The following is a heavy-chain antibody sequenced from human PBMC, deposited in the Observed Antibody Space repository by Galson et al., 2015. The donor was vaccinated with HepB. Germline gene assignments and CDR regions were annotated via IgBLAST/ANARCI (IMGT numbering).Heavy chain of an antibody. J-gene: IGHJ3*02. D-gene: IGHD2-15*01. CDR2: ISSSSSYI. CDR1: GFTFSSYS. CDR3: ARMGSGPDAFDI. V-gene: IGHV3-21*01. Sequence: SLRLSCAASGFTFSSYSMNWVRQAPGKGLEWVSSISSSSSYIYYADSVKGRFTISRDNAKNSLYLQMNSLRAEDTAVYYCARMGSGPDAFDIWGQGTMVTVSS.